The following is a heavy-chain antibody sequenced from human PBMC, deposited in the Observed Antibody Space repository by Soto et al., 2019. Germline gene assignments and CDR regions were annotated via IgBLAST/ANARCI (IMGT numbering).Heavy chain of an antibody. J-gene: IGHJ4*02. D-gene: IGHD5-12*01. CDR3: ATTTGDY. V-gene: IGHV3-21*01. CDR2: ISSDNTYI. CDR1: VFTFSSYS. Sequence: PGWSPRLSCASSVFTFSSYSMNWVRQAPGKGLEWVSSISSDNTYIYYVDSVRGRFTISRDNAKNSLYLQMNSLRAEDTAVYYCATTTGDYWGQGTLVTVSS.